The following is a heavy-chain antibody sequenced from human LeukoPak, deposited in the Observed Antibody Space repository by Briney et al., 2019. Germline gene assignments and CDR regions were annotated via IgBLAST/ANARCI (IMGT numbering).Heavy chain of an antibody. V-gene: IGHV3-15*01. CDR2: IKSQSDGEST. D-gene: IGHD3-10*01. J-gene: IGHJ4*02. Sequence: GGSLRLSCTASGFTFTTAWMSWVRQAPGKGLEWVGRIKSQSDGESTHYAAPVKGRFTISRDDSKNTLYLQMSSLKTEDTAVYYCTTARNMVRGVIPLDYWGQGTLVTVSS. CDR1: GFTFTTAW. CDR3: TTARNMVRGVIPLDY.